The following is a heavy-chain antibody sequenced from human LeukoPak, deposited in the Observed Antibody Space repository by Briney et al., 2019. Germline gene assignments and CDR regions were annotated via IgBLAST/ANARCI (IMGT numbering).Heavy chain of an antibody. J-gene: IGHJ4*02. CDR3: ARDPTQVDTTIPTGFDY. D-gene: IGHD5-18*01. CDR2: INPYTGGT. Sequence: GASVKVSCKASGYTLTGYYMHWVRQAPGQGLEWMGWINPYTGGTNYAQKFQGRVTMTRDTSISTAYMELSRLRSDDTAVYYCARDPTQVDTTIPTGFDYWGQGTLVTVSS. CDR1: GYTLTGYY. V-gene: IGHV1-2*02.